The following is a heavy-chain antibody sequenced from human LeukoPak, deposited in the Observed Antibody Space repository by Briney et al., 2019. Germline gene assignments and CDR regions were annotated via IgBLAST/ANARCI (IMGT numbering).Heavy chain of an antibody. CDR3: AREVGGPFDY. Sequence: GGSLRLSCAASGFSFTTYAIGWVRQAPGKGLEWVSTIGGSGESTYYADSVKGRFTISRDNSKNTLYLQMNSLRAEDTAVYYCAREVGGPFDYWGQGTLVTVSS. V-gene: IGHV3-23*01. D-gene: IGHD3-16*01. CDR2: IGGSGEST. CDR1: GFSFTTYA. J-gene: IGHJ4*02.